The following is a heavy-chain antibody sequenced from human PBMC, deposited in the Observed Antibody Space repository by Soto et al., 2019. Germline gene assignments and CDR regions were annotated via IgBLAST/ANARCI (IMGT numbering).Heavy chain of an antibody. CDR2: ISAYNGNT. V-gene: IGHV1-18*01. CDR3: ARDGPHPEDSSGYYGY. J-gene: IGHJ4*01. CDR1: GYTFTSYG. Sequence: QVQLVQSGAEVKKPGASVKVSCKASGYTFTSYGIIWVRQAPGQGLEWMGWISAYNGNTNYAQKLQGRVTMTTDTSTSTAYRELRSLRSDDTAVYYCARDGPHPEDSSGYYGYWGHGTLVTVSS. D-gene: IGHD3-22*01.